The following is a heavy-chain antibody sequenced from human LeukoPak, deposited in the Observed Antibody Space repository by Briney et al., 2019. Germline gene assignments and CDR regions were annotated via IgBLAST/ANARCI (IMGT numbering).Heavy chain of an antibody. CDR2: INPNSGGT. CDR1: GYTFTGYY. CDR3: ARDYCSSTSCRGNWFDP. Sequence: ASVKVSCKASGYTFTGYYMHWVRQAPGQGLEWMGWINPNSGGTNYAQKFQGRVTMTRDTSISTAYMELSRLRSDDTAVYYCARDYCSSTSCRGNWFDPWGQGTLVTVSS. J-gene: IGHJ5*02. V-gene: IGHV1-2*02. D-gene: IGHD2-2*01.